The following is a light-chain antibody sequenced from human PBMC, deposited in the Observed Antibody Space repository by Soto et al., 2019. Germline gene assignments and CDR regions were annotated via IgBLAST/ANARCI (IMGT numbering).Light chain of an antibody. J-gene: IGKJ4*01. CDR1: QSVGSSY. Sequence: EIVFTQSPGTPSLSPGEKATPSCRAIQSVGSSYLAWYQQKPGQAPRLLIYGASSRATGIPDRFSGSGSGTDFTLTISRLEPEDFAVYYCQQYGSSPLTFGGGTKVDIK. CDR3: QQYGSSPLT. V-gene: IGKV3-20*01. CDR2: GAS.